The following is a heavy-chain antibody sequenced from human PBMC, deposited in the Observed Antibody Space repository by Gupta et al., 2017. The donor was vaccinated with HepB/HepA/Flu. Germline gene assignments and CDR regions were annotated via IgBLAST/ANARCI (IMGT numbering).Heavy chain of an antibody. CDR2: IDYSGST. CDR3: AREYCANLGGFAPFNDFDI. D-gene: IGHD2-8*01. J-gene: IGHJ3*02. Sequence: QLQLQESGPGLVKPSETLSLTCTVSGGSISRSSYYWGWIRQAPGKGLEWIGNIDYSGSTYYDPFFKSRVTISVDTSKNQFSLKLTSVTAADTAIYDCAREYCANLGGFAPFNDFDIWGQGTLVTVSA. V-gene: IGHV4-39*02. CDR1: GGSISRSSYY.